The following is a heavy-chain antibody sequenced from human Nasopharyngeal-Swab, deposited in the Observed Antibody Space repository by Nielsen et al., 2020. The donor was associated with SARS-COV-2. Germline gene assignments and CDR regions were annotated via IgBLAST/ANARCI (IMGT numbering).Heavy chain of an antibody. Sequence: GESLKISCVGSGFIFCTYNLNWVRQAPGKGLEWVSSISHPGSDIYYADSVKGRFTISRDNAKNSVYLQKNSLRAEDTAVDYCARGFGSGRHWGQVTLVTVSS. CDR1: GFIFCTYN. CDR2: ISHPGSDI. CDR3: ARGFGSGRH. J-gene: IGHJ4*02. V-gene: IGHV3-21*01. D-gene: IGHD3-10*01.